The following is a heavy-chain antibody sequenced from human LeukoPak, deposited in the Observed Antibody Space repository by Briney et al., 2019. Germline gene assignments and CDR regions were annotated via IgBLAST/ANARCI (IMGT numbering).Heavy chain of an antibody. CDR2: INPYSGGT. CDR1: GYTFTDYY. J-gene: IGHJ4*02. V-gene: IGHV1-2*06. Sequence: ASLKVSCKASGYTFTDYYMHWVRQAPGQGLEWMERINPYSGGTNYAQKFQGRVTMTRDTSISTAYMELSSLKSDDTAVYYCARDYSSGWYVYWGQGTLVTVSS. CDR3: ARDYSSGWYVY. D-gene: IGHD6-19*01.